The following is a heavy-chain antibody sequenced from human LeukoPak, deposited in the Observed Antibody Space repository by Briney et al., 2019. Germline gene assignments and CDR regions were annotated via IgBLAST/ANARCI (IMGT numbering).Heavy chain of an antibody. J-gene: IGHJ4*02. D-gene: IGHD6-13*01. V-gene: IGHV4-59*01. CDR3: AREGVAATGLDY. CDR1: GGSISSYY. Sequence: SETLSLTCTVSGGSISSYYWSWIRQPPGKGLEWIGYIYDTGSTSYNPSLRSRVTISADTSKKQFSLNLISVTAADTAVYYCAREGVAATGLDYWGQGILVTVPS. CDR2: IYDTGST.